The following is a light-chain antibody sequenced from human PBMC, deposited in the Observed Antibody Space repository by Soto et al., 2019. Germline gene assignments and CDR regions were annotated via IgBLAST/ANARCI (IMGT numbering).Light chain of an antibody. J-gene: IGKJ1*01. Sequence: AIRMTQSPSSLSASTGDRVTITCRASQGISSYLAWYQQKPGKAPKLLIYAASTLQSGVPSRFSGSGSGTDFTLTISRLEAEDFAVYYCQQYGSSSWTSGQGTKVDI. CDR2: AAS. CDR1: QGISSY. V-gene: IGKV1-8*01. CDR3: QQYGSSSWT.